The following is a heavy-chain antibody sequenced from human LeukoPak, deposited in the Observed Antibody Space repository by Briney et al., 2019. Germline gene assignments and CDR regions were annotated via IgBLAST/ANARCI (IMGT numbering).Heavy chain of an antibody. CDR1: GYTFTSYG. Sequence: ASVKVSCKASGYTFTSYGISWVRQAPGQGLEWMGWISAYNGNTNYAQKLRGRVTMTTDTSTSTAYMELRSLRSDDTAVYYCAREPCSSTSCWSEGYFDPWGQGTLVTVSS. V-gene: IGHV1-18*01. CDR2: ISAYNGNT. CDR3: AREPCSSTSCWSEGYFDP. D-gene: IGHD2-2*01. J-gene: IGHJ5*02.